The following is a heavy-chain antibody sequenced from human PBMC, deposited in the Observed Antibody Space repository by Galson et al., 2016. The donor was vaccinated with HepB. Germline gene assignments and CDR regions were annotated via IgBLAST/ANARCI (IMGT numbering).Heavy chain of an antibody. Sequence: SLRLSCAASGFTFSGSAMHWVRQASGKGLEWVGRIRSKANSYATAYIASVKGRFTISRDDSKNTAYLQMNSLKIEDTAVYYCIRHHTVTTLGSWGQGTLVTVSS. V-gene: IGHV3-73*01. D-gene: IGHD4-17*01. CDR3: IRHHTVTTLGS. CDR1: GFTFSGSA. J-gene: IGHJ5*02. CDR2: IRSKANSYAT.